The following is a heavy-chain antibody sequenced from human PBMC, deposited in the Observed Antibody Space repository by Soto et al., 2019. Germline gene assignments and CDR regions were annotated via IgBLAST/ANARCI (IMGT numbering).Heavy chain of an antibody. CDR3: ARVGSSGYFSGGGGYYFDY. J-gene: IGHJ4*02. CDR1: GGSISSYY. D-gene: IGHD3-22*01. CDR2: IYYSGST. Sequence: SETLSLTCTVSGGSISSYYWSWIRQPPGKGLEWIGYIYYSGSTNYNPSLKSRVTISVDTSKNQFSLKLSSVTAADTAVYYCARVGSSGYFSGGGGYYFDYWGQGTLVTVSS. V-gene: IGHV4-59*01.